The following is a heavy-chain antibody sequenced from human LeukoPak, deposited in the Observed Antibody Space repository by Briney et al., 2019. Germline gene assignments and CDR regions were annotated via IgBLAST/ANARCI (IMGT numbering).Heavy chain of an antibody. V-gene: IGHV2-70*11. CDR3: ARIQHSSGWYPHFDY. J-gene: IGHJ4*02. Sequence: SGPALVKPTQTLTLTCTFSGFSLSTSGMCVSWIRQPPGKALEWLARIDWDDDKYYSTSLKTRLTISKDTSKNQVVLTMTNMDPVDTATYYCARIQHSSGWYPHFDYWGQGTLVTVSS. CDR1: GFSLSTSGMC. D-gene: IGHD6-19*01. CDR2: IDWDDDK.